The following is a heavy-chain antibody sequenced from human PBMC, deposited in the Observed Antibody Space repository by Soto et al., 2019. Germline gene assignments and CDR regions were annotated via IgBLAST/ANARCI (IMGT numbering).Heavy chain of an antibody. J-gene: IGHJ4*02. CDR2: IYYSGST. V-gene: IGHV4-59*01. D-gene: IGHD4-17*01. CDR3: ARLSDFDDYGDYFDY. Sequence: SETLSLTCTVSGGSISSYYWSWIRQPPGKGLEWIGYIYYSGSTNYNPSLKSRVTISVDTSKNQFSLKLSSVTAADTAVYYCARLSDFDDYGDYFDYWGQGTLVTVSS. CDR1: GGSISSYY.